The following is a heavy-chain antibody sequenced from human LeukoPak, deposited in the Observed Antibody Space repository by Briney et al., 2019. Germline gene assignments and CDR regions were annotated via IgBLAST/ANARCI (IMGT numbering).Heavy chain of an antibody. CDR1: GFTFSNFW. V-gene: IGHV3-53*01. CDR3: ARRVVVGELDY. CDR2: IYGGGST. J-gene: IGHJ4*02. Sequence: GGSLRLSCKASGFTFSNFWMGWVRQAPGKGLEWVSVIYGGGSTYYADSVKGRFPISRDNSKNTLYLQMNSLRAEDTAVYYCARRVVVGELDYWGQGTLVTVSS. D-gene: IGHD3-10*01.